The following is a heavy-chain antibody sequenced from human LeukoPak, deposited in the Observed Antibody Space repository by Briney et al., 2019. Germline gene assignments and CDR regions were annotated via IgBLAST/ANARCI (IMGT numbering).Heavy chain of an antibody. CDR2: MSGSGGST. J-gene: IGHJ4*02. V-gene: IGHV3-23*01. D-gene: IGHD1-26*01. CDR1: GFTFSSYA. Sequence: PGGSLRLSCAASGFTFSSYAMSWVRQASGKGLEWVSAMSGSGGSTYYADSVKGRFTISRDNSKNTLYLQMNSLRAEDTAVYYCAKDPRDLVGAPFGYYFDSWGQGTLVTVSS. CDR3: AKDPRDLVGAPFGYYFDS.